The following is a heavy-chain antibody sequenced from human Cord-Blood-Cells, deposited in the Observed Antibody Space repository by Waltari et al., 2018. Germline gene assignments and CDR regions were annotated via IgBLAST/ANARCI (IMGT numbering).Heavy chain of an antibody. V-gene: IGHV1-3*01. D-gene: IGHD6-13*01. Sequence: QVQLVQSGAEVKKPGASVKVSCKAPGYTFTSYAMPWVRQAPGQRLEWMGWINAGNGNTKYSQKFQGRVTITRDTSASTAYMELSSLRSEDTAVYYCARGGAAYSSRSYWYFDLWGRGTLVTVSS. CDR3: ARGGAAYSSRSYWYFDL. CDR1: GYTFTSYA. CDR2: INAGNGNT. J-gene: IGHJ2*01.